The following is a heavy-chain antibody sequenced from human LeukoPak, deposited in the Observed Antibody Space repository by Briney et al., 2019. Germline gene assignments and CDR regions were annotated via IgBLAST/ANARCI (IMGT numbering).Heavy chain of an antibody. D-gene: IGHD1-26*01. CDR1: GFTFSDFS. V-gene: IGHV3-21*01. CDR3: ARGSMGRTTGPHYD. J-gene: IGHJ4*02. CDR2: ITPNSYI. Sequence: PGGSLRLSCAASGFTFSDFSMSCVRQAPGRGLEWVSVITPNSYIFDADSVKGRFTISRDNAKKSLYLQMNSLRAEDTAVYYCARGSMGRTTGPHYDWGRGTLVTVSS.